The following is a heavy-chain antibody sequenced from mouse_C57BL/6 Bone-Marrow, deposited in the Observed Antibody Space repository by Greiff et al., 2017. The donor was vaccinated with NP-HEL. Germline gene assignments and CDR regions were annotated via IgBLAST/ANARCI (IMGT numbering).Heavy chain of an antibody. J-gene: IGHJ4*01. CDR2: INYDGSST. Sequence: EVQLVESEGGLVQPGSSMKLSCTASGFTFSDYYMAWVRQVPEKGLEWVANINYDGSSTYYLDSLKSRFLISRDNAKNILYLQMSSLKSEDTATYYCARDYDYAMDYWGQGTSVTVSS. V-gene: IGHV5-16*01. CDR3: ARDYDYAMDY. D-gene: IGHD2-3*01. CDR1: GFTFSDYY.